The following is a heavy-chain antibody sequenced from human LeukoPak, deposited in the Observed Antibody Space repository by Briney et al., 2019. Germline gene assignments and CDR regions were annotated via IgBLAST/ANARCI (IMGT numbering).Heavy chain of an antibody. Sequence: PGRSLRLSCAASGFTFSSYGMHWVRQAPGKGLEWVAVISYDGSNKYYADSVKGRFTISRDNSKNTLYLQMNSLRAEDTAVYYCAKDLSVVGAHDSFDVWGQGTMVTVSS. CDR1: GFTFSSYG. D-gene: IGHD1-26*01. V-gene: IGHV3-30*18. J-gene: IGHJ3*01. CDR2: ISYDGSNK. CDR3: AKDLSVVGAHDSFDV.